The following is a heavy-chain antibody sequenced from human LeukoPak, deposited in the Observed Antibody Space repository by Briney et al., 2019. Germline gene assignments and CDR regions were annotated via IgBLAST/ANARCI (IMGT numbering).Heavy chain of an antibody. Sequence: ASVKVSCKASGYTFTGYYMHWVRQAPGQGLEWMGWINPNSGGTNYAQKFQGRVTMTRDTSISTAYMELSRLRSDDTAVYYCARTFTVTTTPSDFDYWGQGTLVTVSS. CDR3: ARTFTVTTTPSDFDY. CDR2: INPNSGGT. V-gene: IGHV1-2*02. CDR1: GYTFTGYY. D-gene: IGHD4-17*01. J-gene: IGHJ4*02.